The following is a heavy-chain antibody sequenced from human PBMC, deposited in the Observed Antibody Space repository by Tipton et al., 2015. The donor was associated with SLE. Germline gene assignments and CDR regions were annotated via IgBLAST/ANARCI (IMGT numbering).Heavy chain of an antibody. J-gene: IGHJ4*02. CDR2: ISSSSSNI. D-gene: IGHD6-6*01. CDR1: RFTFSSYS. Sequence: SLRLSCAASRFTFSSYSMNWVRQAPGKGLEWVSSISSSSSNIYYADSVKGRFTISRDNAKNSLYLQMNSLRAEDTAVYYCARDPTIAARPGGFYFDYWGQGTLVTVSS. V-gene: IGHV3-21*01. CDR3: ARDPTIAARPGGFYFDY.